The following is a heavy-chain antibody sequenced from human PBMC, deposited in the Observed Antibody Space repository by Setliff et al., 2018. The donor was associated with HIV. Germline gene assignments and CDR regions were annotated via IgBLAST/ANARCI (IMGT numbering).Heavy chain of an antibody. D-gene: IGHD3-9*01. Sequence: SETLSLTCTVPGGSINTSNYYWGWIRQPPGKGLEWIGTISYTGSTYYDPSLKSRVTISLDTSKNQFFLKLSSVTAPDTAIYYCARQTWEYYDTLTGYYRSPKNFDSWGQGTLVTVSS. CDR2: ISYTGST. CDR3: ARQTWEYYDTLTGYYRSPKNFDS. CDR1: GGSINTSNYY. V-gene: IGHV4-39*01. J-gene: IGHJ4*02.